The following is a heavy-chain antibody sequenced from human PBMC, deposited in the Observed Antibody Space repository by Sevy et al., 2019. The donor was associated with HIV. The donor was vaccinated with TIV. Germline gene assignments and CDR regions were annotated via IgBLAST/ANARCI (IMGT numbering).Heavy chain of an antibody. V-gene: IGHV3-7*01. J-gene: IGHJ6*02. Sequence: GGSLRLSCAASGFKFSDYWMTWVRQAPGKGLEGVASIKKDGSEKYYVDSVRGRFTISRDNAKNSVYLQMNSLRAEDTAVYYCARGHYGMDVWGQGTTVTVSS. CDR2: IKKDGSEK. CDR1: GFKFSDYW. CDR3: ARGHYGMDV.